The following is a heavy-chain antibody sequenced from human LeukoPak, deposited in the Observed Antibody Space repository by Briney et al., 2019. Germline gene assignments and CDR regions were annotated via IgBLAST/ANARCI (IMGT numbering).Heavy chain of an antibody. CDR2: ISGSGGST. V-gene: IGHV3-23*01. CDR1: GLTFSSYW. D-gene: IGHD4-17*01. J-gene: IGHJ4*02. CDR3: AKDGRYGDYGEYYFDY. Sequence: GGSLRLSCAASGLTFSSYWMHWVRQAPGKGLEWVSAISGSGGSTYYADSVKGRFTISRDNSKNTLYLQMNSLRAEDTAVYYCAKDGRYGDYGEYYFDYWGQGTLVTVSS.